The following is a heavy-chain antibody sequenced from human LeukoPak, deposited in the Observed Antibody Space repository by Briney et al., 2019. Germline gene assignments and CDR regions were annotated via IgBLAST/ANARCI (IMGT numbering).Heavy chain of an antibody. D-gene: IGHD1-1*01. CDR3: AKVPTGRWDWFDP. CDR1: GFTFSSYG. Sequence: GGSLRLSCAASGFTFSSYGMHWVRQAPGKGLEWVAVIWYDGSNKYYADSVKGRFTISRDNSKNTLYLQMNSLRAEDTAVYYCAKVPTGRWDWFDPWGQGTLVTVSS. V-gene: IGHV3-33*06. CDR2: IWYDGSNK. J-gene: IGHJ5*02.